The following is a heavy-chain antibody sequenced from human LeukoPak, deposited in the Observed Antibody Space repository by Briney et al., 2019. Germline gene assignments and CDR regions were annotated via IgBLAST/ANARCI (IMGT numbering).Heavy chain of an antibody. CDR3: ARNLGI. J-gene: IGHJ4*02. CDR1: GDSVSSGNSY. CDR2: IHTSGRT. Sequence: SETLSLTCSVSGDSVSSGNSYWNWIRQPPGKGLEWIGSIHTSGRTTYNPSLKSRVTISTDTSKNQFSLNLNSVMATDTAVYFCARNLGIWGQGILVTVSS. V-gene: IGHV4-61*01.